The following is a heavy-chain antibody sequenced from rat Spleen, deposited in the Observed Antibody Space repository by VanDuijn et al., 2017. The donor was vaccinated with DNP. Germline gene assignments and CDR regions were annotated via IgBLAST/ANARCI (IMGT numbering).Heavy chain of an antibody. Sequence: EVKLVESGGGLVQPGRSLKISCTASGFNLHDYWMGWVRQAPGKGLEWIGEINKESSTINYTPSLKDKFTISRDNAQNTLYLQMSKLGSDDTSIYYCARAVWHGWLAYWGQGTLVTVSS. D-gene: IGHD1-11*01. J-gene: IGHJ3*01. V-gene: IGHV4-2*01. CDR3: ARAVWHGWLAY. CDR2: INKESSTI. CDR1: GFNLHDYW.